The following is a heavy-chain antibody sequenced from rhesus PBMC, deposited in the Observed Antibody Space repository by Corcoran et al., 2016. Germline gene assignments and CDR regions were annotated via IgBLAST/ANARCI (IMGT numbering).Heavy chain of an antibody. Sequence: KESGPALVKPTQTLTLTCTFSGFSISTTGTGVGWIRQPPGQGLELIGYIYGSSTSTNFNPALQSRVTISKDTSKNHFSLKRSSVPAADTAGYYCSRHRDGLDSWGQGVVVTVSS. CDR2: IYGSSTST. CDR3: SRHRDGLDS. J-gene: IGHJ6*01. V-gene: IGHV4S10*01. CDR1: GFSISTTGTG.